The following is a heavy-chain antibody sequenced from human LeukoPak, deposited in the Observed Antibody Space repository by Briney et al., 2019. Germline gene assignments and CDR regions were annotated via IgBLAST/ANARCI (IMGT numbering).Heavy chain of an antibody. Sequence: GASLQISCKASGYIFSIYYIAWVRQLPGKGLEWMGIIYPGDSDTRYSPSFQGQVTISADKSISTAYLQWSSLKASDTAMYYCARRNGMTDAFDIWGQGTMVTVSS. D-gene: IGHD2-8*01. J-gene: IGHJ3*02. CDR2: IYPGDSDT. CDR1: GYIFSIYY. V-gene: IGHV5-51*01. CDR3: ARRNGMTDAFDI.